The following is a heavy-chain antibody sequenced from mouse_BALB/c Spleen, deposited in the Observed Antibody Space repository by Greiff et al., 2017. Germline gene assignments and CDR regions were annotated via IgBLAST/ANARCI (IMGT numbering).Heavy chain of an antibody. D-gene: IGHD2-4*01. Sequence: QVQLQQPGAELVRPGASVKLSCKASGYTFTSYWINWVKQRPGQGLEWIGNIYPSDSYTNYNQKFKDKATLTVDKSSSTAYMQLSSPTSEDSAVYYCTREGITTPYYYAMDYWGQGTSVTVSS. CDR3: TREGITTPYYYAMDY. V-gene: IGHV1-69*02. CDR1: GYTFTSYW. CDR2: IYPSDSYT. J-gene: IGHJ4*01.